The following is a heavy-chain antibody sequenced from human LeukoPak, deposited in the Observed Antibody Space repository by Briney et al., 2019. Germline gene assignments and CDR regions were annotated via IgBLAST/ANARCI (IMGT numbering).Heavy chain of an antibody. CDR2: MNPNSGNT. V-gene: IGHV1-8*02. J-gene: IGHJ4*02. CDR1: GYTFTSYG. D-gene: IGHD6-13*01. CDR3: ARDSSSLGY. Sequence: ASVKVSCKASGYTFTSYGISWVRQAPGQGLEWMGWMNPNSGNTGYAQKFQGRVTMTRNTSISTAYMELSSLRSEDTAVYYCARDSSSLGYWGQGTLVTVSS.